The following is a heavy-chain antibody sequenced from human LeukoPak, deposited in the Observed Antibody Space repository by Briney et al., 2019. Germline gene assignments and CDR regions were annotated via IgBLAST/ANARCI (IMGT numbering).Heavy chain of an antibody. D-gene: IGHD6-6*01. CDR3: ARGGARLPGRTQTDDAFDI. CDR1: GGSISSSSYY. CDR2: IYYSGST. Sequence: PSETLSLTCTVSGGSISSSSYYWGWIRQPPGKGLEWIGSIYYSGSTYYNPSLKSRVTISVDTSKNQFSLKLSSVTAADTAVYYCARGGARLPGRTQTDDAFDIWGQGTMVTVSS. J-gene: IGHJ3*02. V-gene: IGHV4-39*07.